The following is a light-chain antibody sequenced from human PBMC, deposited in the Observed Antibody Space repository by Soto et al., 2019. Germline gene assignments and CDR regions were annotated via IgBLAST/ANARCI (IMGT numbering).Light chain of an antibody. V-gene: IGKV1-5*03. CDR1: QSISSW. Sequence: DIQMTQSPSTLSASVGDRVTITCRASQSISSWLAWYQQKPGKAPKLLIYKASSLESGVPSRFSGSGSGTDFTLTISSRQPDDFATYYSKQYNSYPWPCGQGTKVELK. J-gene: IGKJ1*01. CDR3: KQYNSYPWP. CDR2: KAS.